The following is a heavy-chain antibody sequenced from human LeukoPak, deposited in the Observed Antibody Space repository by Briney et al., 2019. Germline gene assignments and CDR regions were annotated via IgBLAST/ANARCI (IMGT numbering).Heavy chain of an antibody. D-gene: IGHD6-19*01. J-gene: IGHJ4*02. CDR1: GSTFSSYA. V-gene: IGHV1-69*04. Sequence: GASVKVSCKASGSTFSSYAISWVRQAPGQGLEWMGRIIPILGIANYAQKFQGRVTITADKSTSTAYMELSSLRSEDTAVYYCASRYSSGWYAFYFDYWGQGTLVTVSS. CDR3: ASRYSSGWYAFYFDY. CDR2: IIPILGIA.